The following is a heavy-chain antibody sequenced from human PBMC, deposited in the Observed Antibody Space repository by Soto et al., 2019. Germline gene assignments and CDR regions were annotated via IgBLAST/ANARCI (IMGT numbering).Heavy chain of an antibody. V-gene: IGHV4-4*02. D-gene: IGHD5-12*01. CDR2: IYHSGST. J-gene: IGHJ4*02. Sequence: PSETLSLTCAVSGDSINSNYCWTWVRQPPGKGLEWIGEIYHSGSTNYNPSLKSRVTISVDKSKNQFSLKLSSVTAADTAVYSCARTPWDGYIGYDFDYWGQETLATVSS. CDR1: GDSINSNYC. CDR3: ARTPWDGYIGYDFDY.